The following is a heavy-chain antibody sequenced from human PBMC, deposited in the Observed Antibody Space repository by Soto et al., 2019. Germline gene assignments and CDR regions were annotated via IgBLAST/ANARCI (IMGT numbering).Heavy chain of an antibody. J-gene: IGHJ4*02. CDR1: GGSLNSGDYY. CDR2: IYYSGST. D-gene: IGHD4-17*01. CDR3: ASGDYVFLDY. V-gene: IGHV4-30-4*01. Sequence: QVQLQESGPGLVKPSQTLSLTCTVSGGSLNSGDYYWRWIRQPPGKGLEWIGYIYYSGSTYYNPPLKSRVTISVDTSKNQFSLKLSSVTAADTAVYYCASGDYVFLDYWGQGTLVTVSS.